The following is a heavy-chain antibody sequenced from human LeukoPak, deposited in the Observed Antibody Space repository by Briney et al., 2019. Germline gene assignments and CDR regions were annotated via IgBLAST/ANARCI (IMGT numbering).Heavy chain of an antibody. J-gene: IGHJ6*03. CDR2: IYYSGST. V-gene: IGHV4-59*01. CDR3: ARVPVWHYDSSGYYSPYYYYYMDV. Sequence: SETLSLTCTVSGGSISSYYWSWIRQPPGKGLEWLGYIYYSGSTNYNPSLKSRVTISVDTSKNQFSLKLSSVTAADTAVYYCARVPVWHYDSSGYYSPYYYYYMDVWGKGTTVTVSS. CDR1: GGSISSYY. D-gene: IGHD3-22*01.